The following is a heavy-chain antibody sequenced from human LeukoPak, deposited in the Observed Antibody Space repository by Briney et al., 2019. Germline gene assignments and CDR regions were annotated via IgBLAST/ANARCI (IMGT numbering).Heavy chain of an antibody. CDR2: INPNSGGT. V-gene: IGHV1-2*02. Sequence: GASVKVSCKASGYTFTGYYMHWVRQAPGQGLEWMGWINPNSGGTNYAQKFQGRVTMTRDTSISTAYMELSRLRSDDTAVYYCARDSWGKVYANSPFDYWGQGALVTVSS. J-gene: IGHJ4*02. CDR1: GYTFTGYY. D-gene: IGHD2-8*01. CDR3: ARDSWGKVYANSPFDY.